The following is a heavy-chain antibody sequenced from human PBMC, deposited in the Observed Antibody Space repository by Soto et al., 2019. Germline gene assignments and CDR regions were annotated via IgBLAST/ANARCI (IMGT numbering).Heavy chain of an antibody. D-gene: IGHD3-22*01. V-gene: IGHV3-66*01. CDR3: ARDNYDSSGYYQRGFDY. CDR1: GFTVSSNY. Sequence: EVQLVESGGGLVQPGGSLRLSCAASGFTVSSNYMSWVRQAPGKGLEWVSVIYSGGSTYYADSVKGRFTISRDNSKNTLYLQMNSLRAEDTAVYYCARDNYDSSGYYQRGFDYWGQGTLVTVSS. CDR2: IYSGGST. J-gene: IGHJ4*02.